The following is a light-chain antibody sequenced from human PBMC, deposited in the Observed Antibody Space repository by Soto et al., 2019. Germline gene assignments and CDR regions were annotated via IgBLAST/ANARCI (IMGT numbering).Light chain of an antibody. J-gene: IGLJ2*01. V-gene: IGLV2-11*01. Sequence: QAVVTQPRSVSGSPGQSVTISCTGTSSDVGAYNYVSWFQQHPGKAPKLMISDVNKRPSGVPDRFSGSNSGNTASLTISGLQAEDEADYYCCSYAGSYTLIFGGGTKLTVL. CDR1: SSDVGAYNY. CDR2: DVN. CDR3: CSYAGSYTLI.